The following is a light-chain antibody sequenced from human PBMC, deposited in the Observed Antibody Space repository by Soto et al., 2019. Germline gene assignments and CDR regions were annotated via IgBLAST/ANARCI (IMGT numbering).Light chain of an antibody. CDR3: QQYGSSRWT. Sequence: VWTQSPGTRSLSREEVAILSCRASQSVSSSYLAWYQQKPGQAPRLLIYGASSRATGIPDRFSGSGSGTDFTLTIRRLQPEDFAVYYCQQYGSSRWTFGQGTKVDIK. CDR1: QSVSSSY. CDR2: GAS. J-gene: IGKJ1*01. V-gene: IGKV3-20*01.